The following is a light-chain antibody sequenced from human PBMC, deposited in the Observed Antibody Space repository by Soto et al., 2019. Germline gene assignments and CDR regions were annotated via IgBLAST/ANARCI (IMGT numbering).Light chain of an antibody. V-gene: IGLV2-14*01. J-gene: IGLJ1*01. CDR1: RSDIGSYDY. CDR2: EVS. CDR3: SAHTTSFTFV. Sequence: QSALTQPASVSGSPGQSITISCIGSRSDIGSYDYVSWHQHQQGNAPKVLIYEVSSRPSGVSSRFSGFRSGNTASLTISGLQPEDEATYYCSAHTTSFTFVFGPGTKLTVL.